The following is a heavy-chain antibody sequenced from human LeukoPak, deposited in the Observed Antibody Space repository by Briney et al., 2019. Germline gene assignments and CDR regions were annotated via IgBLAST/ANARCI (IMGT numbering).Heavy chain of an antibody. CDR2: ISSNGGST. CDR3: ARGQRWLQSFDY. J-gene: IGHJ4*02. CDR1: GFTFSSYA. Sequence: GGPLILSCAASGFTFSSYAMHWVRQAPGKGLEYVSAISSNGGSTYYANSVKGRFTISRDNSKNTLYLQMGSLRAEDMAVYYCARGQRWLQSFDYWGQGTLVTVSS. D-gene: IGHD5-24*01. V-gene: IGHV3-64*01.